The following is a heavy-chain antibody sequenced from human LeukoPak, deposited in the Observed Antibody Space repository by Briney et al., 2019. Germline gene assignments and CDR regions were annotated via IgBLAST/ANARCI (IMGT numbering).Heavy chain of an antibody. Sequence: PSETLSLTCAVYGGSFSGYYWSWIRQPPGKGLEWIGEINHSGSTNYNPSLKSRVTISVDTSKNQFSLKLSSVTAADTAVYYCARDRDPQDIVVVPAAMPGYYYYGMDVWGQGTTVTVSS. J-gene: IGHJ6*02. CDR2: INHSGST. CDR1: GGSFSGYY. CDR3: ARDRDPQDIVVVPAAMPGYYYYGMDV. D-gene: IGHD2-2*01. V-gene: IGHV4-34*01.